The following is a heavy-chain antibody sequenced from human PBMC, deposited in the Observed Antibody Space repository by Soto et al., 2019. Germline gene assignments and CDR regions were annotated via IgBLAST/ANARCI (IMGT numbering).Heavy chain of an antibody. Sequence: ASVKVSCKASGYTFTGYYMHWVRQATGQGLEWMGWMNPNSGNTGYAQKFQGRVTMTRNTSISTAYMELSSLRSEDTAVYYCASSYSSSSDGMDVWGQGTTVTVSS. CDR3: ASSYSSSSDGMDV. V-gene: IGHV1-8*02. D-gene: IGHD6-6*01. CDR1: GYTFTGYY. CDR2: MNPNSGNT. J-gene: IGHJ6*02.